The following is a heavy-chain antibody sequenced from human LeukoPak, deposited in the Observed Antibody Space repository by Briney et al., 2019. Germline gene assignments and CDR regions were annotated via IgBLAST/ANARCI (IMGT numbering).Heavy chain of an antibody. J-gene: IGHJ3*02. Sequence: GESLKISCQGSGYNFPIYWIGWVRQMPGQGLEWMGIIYPDDSNTIYGPSFQGQVTISADKSINTAYLEWSSLKASDTAMYYCARPTSGYFYAFDIWGQGTMVTVSS. D-gene: IGHD3-3*01. CDR3: ARPTSGYFYAFDI. CDR2: IYPDDSNT. V-gene: IGHV5-51*01. CDR1: GYNFPIYW.